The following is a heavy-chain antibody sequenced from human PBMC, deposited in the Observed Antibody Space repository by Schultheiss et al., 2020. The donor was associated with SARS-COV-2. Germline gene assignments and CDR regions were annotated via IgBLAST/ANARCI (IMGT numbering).Heavy chain of an antibody. CDR3: ARPHYDFWSGFFSNWFDP. V-gene: IGHV1-2*02. Sequence: ASVKVSCKASGGTFSSYAISWVRQAPGQGLEWMGWVNPNNGDTKYAPRFQGRVTMTRDTSINTAYMELSSLRSDDTAVYYCARPHYDFWSGFFSNWFDPWGQGTLVTVSS. CDR1: GGTFSSYA. J-gene: IGHJ5*02. CDR2: VNPNNGDT. D-gene: IGHD3-3*01.